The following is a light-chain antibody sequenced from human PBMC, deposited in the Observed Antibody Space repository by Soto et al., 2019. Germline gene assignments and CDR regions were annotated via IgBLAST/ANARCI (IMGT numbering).Light chain of an antibody. Sequence: QSALTKHRPVSGSPGQSVTISCTGTSSDVGGYNYVSWYQQHPGKAPKLMIYDVSKRPSGVPDRFSGSKSGNTASLTISGLQAEDEADYYCCSYAGSYTFVFGGGTKLTVL. CDR2: DVS. J-gene: IGLJ2*01. CDR1: SSDVGGYNY. CDR3: CSYAGSYTFV. V-gene: IGLV2-11*01.